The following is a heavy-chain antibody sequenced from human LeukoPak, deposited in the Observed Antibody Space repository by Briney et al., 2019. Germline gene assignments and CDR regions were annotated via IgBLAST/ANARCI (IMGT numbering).Heavy chain of an antibody. CDR1: GGSINSYY. CDR2: IYYSGST. V-gene: IGHV4-59*01. CDR3: ARARDGHINNWFDP. D-gene: IGHD5-24*01. J-gene: IGHJ5*02. Sequence: PSETQSLTCTVSGGSINSYYWSWIRQPPGKGLEWIGYIYYSGSTNYNPSLKSRVTISVDTSKNQFSLKMSSVTAADTAVYYCARARDGHINNWFDPWGQGTLVIVSS.